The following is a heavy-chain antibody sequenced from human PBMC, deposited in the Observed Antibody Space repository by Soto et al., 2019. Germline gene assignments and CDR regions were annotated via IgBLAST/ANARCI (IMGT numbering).Heavy chain of an antibody. Sequence: EVQLLESGGGLVQPGGSLRLSCAASGFTFSSYAMSWVRQAPEKGLEWVSAISGSGGSTYYADSVKGRFTISRDNSKNTLYLQMNSLRAEDTAVYYCAKDFEVDIVATISFFDYWGQGTLVTVSS. CDR2: ISGSGGST. V-gene: IGHV3-23*01. CDR1: GFTFSSYA. J-gene: IGHJ4*02. CDR3: AKDFEVDIVATISFFDY. D-gene: IGHD5-12*01.